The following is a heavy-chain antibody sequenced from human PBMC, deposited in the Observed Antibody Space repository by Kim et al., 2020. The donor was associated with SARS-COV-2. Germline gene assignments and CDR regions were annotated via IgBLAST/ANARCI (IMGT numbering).Heavy chain of an antibody. J-gene: IGHJ6*02. CDR1: GFTFSSYG. V-gene: IGHV3-33*01. D-gene: IGHD3-9*01. CDR2: IWYDGSNK. Sequence: GGSLRLSCAASGFTFSSYGMHWVRQAPGKGLEWVAVIWYDGSNKYYPDSVKGRFTISRDNSKNTLYLQMNSLRAEDTAVYYCARDAKYYDILTGYYPPYYYYGMDVWSQGTTVTVSS. CDR3: ARDAKYYDILTGYYPPYYYYGMDV.